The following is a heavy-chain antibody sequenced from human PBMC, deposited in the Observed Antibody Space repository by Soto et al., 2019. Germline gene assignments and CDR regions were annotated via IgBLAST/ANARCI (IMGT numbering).Heavy chain of an antibody. D-gene: IGHD6-19*01. V-gene: IGHV1-3*05. CDR3: ARAVAVAADFDY. CDR2: INAGNGNT. J-gene: IGHJ4*02. Sequence: QVQLVQSGAEEKKPGASVKVSCKASGYTFTGYAMHWVRQAPGQRLEWMGWINAGNGNTKYSQKFQGRVTITRETSVCAAYMELRSLSSEDTAVYYCARAVAVAADFDYLGKGTLVTVSS. CDR1: GYTFTGYA.